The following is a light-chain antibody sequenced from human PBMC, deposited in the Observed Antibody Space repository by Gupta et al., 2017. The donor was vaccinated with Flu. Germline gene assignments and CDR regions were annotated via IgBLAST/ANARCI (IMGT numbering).Light chain of an antibody. CDR2: EDT. Sequence: NFMLPQPHSVSESPGKTVTISCPRTSGSIANNFVQWYQQRPGSGPTTVIYEDTQRPSGVPDRFSGSIDSSSNSASLTISGLETEDEADYYCQSDDSSHHWVFGGGTKLTVL. V-gene: IGLV6-57*03. CDR1: SGSIANNF. CDR3: QSDDSSHHWV. J-gene: IGLJ3*02.